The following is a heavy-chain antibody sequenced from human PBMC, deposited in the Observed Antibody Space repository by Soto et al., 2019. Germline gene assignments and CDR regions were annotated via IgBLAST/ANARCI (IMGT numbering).Heavy chain of an antibody. J-gene: IGHJ5*02. V-gene: IGHV4-39*02. CDR2: IYHTGNT. Sequence: SETLSLTCTVSGGSISNSRYYWAWIRQPPGKGLEWIGSIYHTGNTYYNPSLRSLVTISVDTSKNQFSLKLTSVTAADTAVYYCARDYYDSSDYTTNWCDPWGQGTLVTVS. CDR1: GGSISNSRYY. D-gene: IGHD3-22*01. CDR3: ARDYYDSSDYTTNWCDP.